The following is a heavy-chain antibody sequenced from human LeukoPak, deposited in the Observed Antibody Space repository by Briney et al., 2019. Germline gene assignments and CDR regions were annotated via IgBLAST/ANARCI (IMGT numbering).Heavy chain of an antibody. V-gene: IGHV3-66*02. J-gene: IGHJ4*02. D-gene: IGHD2-15*01. CDR2: IYAGGST. CDR1: GATVNSNY. CDR3: ARDFSGY. Sequence: GGSLRLSCAVSGATVNSNYMSWVRQAPGKGLEWVSVIYAGGSTYYTDSVRGRFTISRDNSKNTLYLQMNSLRAEDTARYYCARDFSGYWGRGTLATVSS.